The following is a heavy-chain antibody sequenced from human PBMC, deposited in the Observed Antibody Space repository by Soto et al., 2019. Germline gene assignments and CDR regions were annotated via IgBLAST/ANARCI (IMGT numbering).Heavy chain of an antibody. CDR2: ISSSGSTI. CDR3: ARGFRDFWSGPYFDY. Sequence: GGSLRLSCAASGFTFSSYSMNWVRQAPGKGLEWVSYISSSGSTIYYADSVKGRFTISRDNAKNSLYLQMNSLRDEDTAVYYCARGFRDFWSGPYFDYWGQGTLVTVSS. CDR1: GFTFSSYS. V-gene: IGHV3-48*02. D-gene: IGHD3-3*01. J-gene: IGHJ4*02.